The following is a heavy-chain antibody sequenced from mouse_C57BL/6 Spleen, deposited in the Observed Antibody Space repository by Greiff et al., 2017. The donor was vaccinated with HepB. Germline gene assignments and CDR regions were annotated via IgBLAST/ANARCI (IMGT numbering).Heavy chain of an antibody. J-gene: IGHJ2*01. V-gene: IGHV6-3*01. CDR3: TGIYYYGSSGDY. D-gene: IGHD1-1*01. CDR2: IRLKSDNYAT. CDR1: GFTFSNYW. Sequence: EVKVEESGGGLVQPGGSMKLSCVASGFTFSNYWMNWVRQSPEKGLEWVAQIRLKSDNYATHYAESVKGRFTISRDDSKSSVYLQMNNLRAEDTGIYYCTGIYYYGSSGDYWGQGTTLTVSS.